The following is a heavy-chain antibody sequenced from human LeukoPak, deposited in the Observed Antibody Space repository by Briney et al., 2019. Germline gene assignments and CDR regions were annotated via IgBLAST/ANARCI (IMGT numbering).Heavy chain of an antibody. CDR3: ARGSRYCSSTSCYSLDY. V-gene: IGHV3-7*01. J-gene: IGHJ4*02. Sequence: PGGSLRLSCAASGFTFNSFWMSWVRQAPGKGLEWVANIKQGGSEKYYVDSVRGRFTISRDNAKNSLYLQMNSLRAEDTAVYYCARGSRYCSSTSCYSLDYWGQGTLVTVSS. CDR1: GFTFNSFW. CDR2: IKQGGSEK. D-gene: IGHD2-2*02.